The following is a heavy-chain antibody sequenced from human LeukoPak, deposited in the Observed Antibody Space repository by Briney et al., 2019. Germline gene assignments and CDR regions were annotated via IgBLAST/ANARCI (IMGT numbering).Heavy chain of an antibody. CDR1: GFTFSDYY. V-gene: IGHV3-11*01. CDR2: ISSSGSTI. CDR3: ARWVRQQLVRNAFDI. Sequence: GGSLRLSCAASGFTFSDYYMSWIRQAPGKGLEWVSYISSSGSTIYYADSVKGRFTISRDNAKNSLYLQMNSLRAEDTAVYYCARWVRQQLVRNAFDIWGQGTMVTVSS. D-gene: IGHD6-13*01. J-gene: IGHJ3*02.